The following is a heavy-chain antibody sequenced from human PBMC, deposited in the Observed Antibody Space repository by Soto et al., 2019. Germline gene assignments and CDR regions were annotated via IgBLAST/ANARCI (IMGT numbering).Heavy chain of an antibody. V-gene: IGHV3-53*02. CDR2: IYSGGST. J-gene: IGHJ4*02. CDR3: VASSNGGDY. Sequence: EVQLVETGGGLIQPGGSLRLSCAASGFIVSSNYMSWVRQAPGKGLDWVSVIYSGGSTYYADSVKGRFTTSRDNSKNTLYLHMNNLRAENTAGYYCVASSNGGDYWGQGTLVTVSP. D-gene: IGHD2-8*01. CDR1: GFIVSSNY.